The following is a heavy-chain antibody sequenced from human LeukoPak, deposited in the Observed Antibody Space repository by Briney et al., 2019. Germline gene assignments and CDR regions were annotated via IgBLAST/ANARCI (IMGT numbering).Heavy chain of an antibody. D-gene: IGHD1-26*01. CDR3: ARGLGGSYLRKTRRLNDY. CDR1: GHTFTSYD. V-gene: IGHV1-8*01. CDR2: MNPNSGNT. J-gene: IGHJ4*02. Sequence: ASVKVSCKASGHTFTSYDINWVRQATGQGLEWMGWMNPNSGNTGYAQKFQGRVTMTRNTSISTAYMELSSLRSEDTAVYYCARGLGGSYLRKTRRLNDYWGQGTLVTVSS.